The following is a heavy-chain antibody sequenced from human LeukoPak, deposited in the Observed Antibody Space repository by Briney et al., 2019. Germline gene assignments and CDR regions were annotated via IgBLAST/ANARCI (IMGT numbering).Heavy chain of an antibody. V-gene: IGHV3-21*01. CDR2: ITSSSTYT. J-gene: IGHJ3*02. Sequence: GGSLRLSCAASGFSFSSYNMNWVRQTPGKGLEWVSSITSSSTYTFYADSVKGRFTISRDNARNSLYLQMNSLRAEDTAVYYCAGDAFDIWGQGTMVTVSS. CDR1: GFSFSSYN. CDR3: AGDAFDI.